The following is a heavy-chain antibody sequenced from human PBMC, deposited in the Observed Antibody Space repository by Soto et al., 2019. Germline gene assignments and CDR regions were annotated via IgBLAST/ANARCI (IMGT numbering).Heavy chain of an antibody. CDR2: MNPNSGNT. CDR3: ARRGLISSSTFRYHYYGMDV. J-gene: IGHJ6*02. D-gene: IGHD6-6*01. CDR1: GYTFTSYD. Sequence: QVQLVQSGAEVKKPGASVKVSCKASGYTFTSYDINWVRQATGQGPEWMGWMNPNSGNTGYAQKFQGRVTMTRNTYISTAYMELSSLRSEDTAVYYCARRGLISSSTFRYHYYGMDVWGQGTTVTVSS. V-gene: IGHV1-8*01.